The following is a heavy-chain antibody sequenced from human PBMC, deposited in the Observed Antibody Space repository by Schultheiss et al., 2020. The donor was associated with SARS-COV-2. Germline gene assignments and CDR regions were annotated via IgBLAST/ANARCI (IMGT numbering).Heavy chain of an antibody. Sequence: SETLSLTCTVSGGSISSGGYYWGWIRQPPGKGLEWIGEINHSGTTNYNPSLKSRVTISVDTSKNQFSLKLSSVTAADTAVYYCARGDGRSYGMDVWGQGTTVTVSS. CDR2: INHSGTT. D-gene: IGHD2-15*01. V-gene: IGHV4-39*07. CDR1: GGSISSGGYY. J-gene: IGHJ6*02. CDR3: ARGDGRSYGMDV.